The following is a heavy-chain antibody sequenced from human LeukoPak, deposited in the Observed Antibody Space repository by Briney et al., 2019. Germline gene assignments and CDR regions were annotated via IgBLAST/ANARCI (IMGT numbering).Heavy chain of an antibody. CDR2: MNPNSGNT. CDR1: GYTSTSYD. V-gene: IGHV1-8*01. J-gene: IGHJ4*02. D-gene: IGHD3-10*01. CDR3: ARTRVRGPIRGKSYFDY. Sequence: ASVKVSCKASGYTSTSYDINWVRQATGQGLEWMGWMNPNSGNTGYAQKFQGRVTMTRNTSISTAYMELSSLRSEDTAGYYCARTRVRGPIRGKSYFDYWGQGTLVTVSS.